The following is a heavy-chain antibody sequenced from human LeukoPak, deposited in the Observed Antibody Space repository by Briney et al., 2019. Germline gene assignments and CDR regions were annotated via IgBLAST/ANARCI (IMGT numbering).Heavy chain of an antibody. D-gene: IGHD1-26*01. CDR2: ISWNSGDI. Sequence: SGGSLRLSCAASGFTFDDFAMHWVRQAPGKGLEWVSGISWNSGDIGYADSVKGRFTISRDNAKNSLYLQMNSLRVEDTALYYCAKDIRLLSPSGSFDYWGQGTLVTVSS. J-gene: IGHJ4*02. CDR1: GFTFDDFA. CDR3: AKDIRLLSPSGSFDY. V-gene: IGHV3-9*01.